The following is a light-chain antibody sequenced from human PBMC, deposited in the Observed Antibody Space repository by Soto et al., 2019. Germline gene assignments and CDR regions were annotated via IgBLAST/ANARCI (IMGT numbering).Light chain of an antibody. V-gene: IGLV2-23*02. J-gene: IGLJ2*01. CDR3: CSYAGSSTVV. CDR2: EVS. CDR1: SSDVGSYNL. Sequence: QSVLTQPASVSGSPGQSITISCTGTSSDVGSYNLVSWYQQHPGKAPKLMIYEVSKRPSGVSNRFSGSKSGNTASLTISGVQAEDEADYYCCSYAGSSTVVFGGGTQLTVL.